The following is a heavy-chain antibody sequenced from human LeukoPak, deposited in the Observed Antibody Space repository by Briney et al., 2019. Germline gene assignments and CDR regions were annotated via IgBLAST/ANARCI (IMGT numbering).Heavy chain of an antibody. Sequence: TGGSLRLSCAAAGFTFSGSAMSWVRQAPGEGLEWVSLISYSGANSYYTDSVRGRFTISRDNSKDTLFLQMNSLRAEDTAIYYCARDMQLSTWGLGTMVTVSP. V-gene: IGHV3-23*01. CDR1: GFTFSGSA. D-gene: IGHD3-16*02. CDR3: ARDMQLST. CDR2: ISYSGANS. J-gene: IGHJ3*01.